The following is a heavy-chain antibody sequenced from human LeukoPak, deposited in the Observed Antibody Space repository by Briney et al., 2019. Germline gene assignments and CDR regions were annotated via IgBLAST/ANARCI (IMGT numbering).Heavy chain of an antibody. CDR3: AKKEGDTYFSWYMDV. CDR2: IIGSGRTT. CDR1: GFTFRSFA. J-gene: IGHJ6*03. D-gene: IGHD2-21*01. Sequence: QSGGSLRLSCAASGFTFRSFAMSWVRQAPGKGLEWVSGIIGSGRTTFYADPVKGRFTISRDNSKNTLYLQMNSLRAEDTAIYYCAKKEGDTYFSWYMDVWGKGTTVTVSS. V-gene: IGHV3-23*01.